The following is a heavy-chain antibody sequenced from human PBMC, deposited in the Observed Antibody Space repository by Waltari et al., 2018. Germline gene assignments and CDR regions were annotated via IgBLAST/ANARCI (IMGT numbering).Heavy chain of an antibody. CDR3: TKITRGPRGGVDY. CDR2: LSYVVGNK. D-gene: IGHD7-27*01. J-gene: IGHJ4*02. CDR1: GFTSSSNG. V-gene: IGHV3-30*18. Sequence: QVQLVESGGGVVQPGWCLRLSCAASGFTSSSNGKPWVRRAPGMGLDSVSVLSYVVGNKCYADSVNGRFTNSRDNSLSTRYLQMNSLRAEDTAVDYCTKITRGPRGGVDYWGQGALVAVSS.